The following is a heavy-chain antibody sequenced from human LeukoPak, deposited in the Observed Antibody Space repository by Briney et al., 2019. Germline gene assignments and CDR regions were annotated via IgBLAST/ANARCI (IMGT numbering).Heavy chain of an antibody. V-gene: IGHV1-46*01. CDR1: GYTFTSYY. Sequence: ASVKVSCKASGYTFTSYYMHWVRQAPGQGLEWMGIINPSGGSTSYAQKFQGRVTMTRDMSTSTVYMELSSLRSEDTAVYYCASRRPLIAAAGRLPDYYYMDVWGKGTTVTVSS. CDR3: ASRRPLIAAAGRLPDYYYMDV. J-gene: IGHJ6*03. D-gene: IGHD6-13*01. CDR2: INPSGGST.